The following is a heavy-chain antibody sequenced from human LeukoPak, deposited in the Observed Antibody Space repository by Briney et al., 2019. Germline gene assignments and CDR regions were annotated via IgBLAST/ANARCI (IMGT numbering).Heavy chain of an antibody. CDR2: IYYNGIS. CDR3: ARHSSDCTDGTCYDF. Sequence: SETLSLTCTVSGDSIRNYYLSWIRQPPGKGLEWMGHIYYNGISYYNPSLKSRVTISVDTSRNQFSLRLSSVTAADLAVYYCARHSSDCTDGTCYDFWGQGTLVTVSS. D-gene: IGHD2-15*01. CDR1: GDSIRNYY. V-gene: IGHV4-59*08. J-gene: IGHJ4*02.